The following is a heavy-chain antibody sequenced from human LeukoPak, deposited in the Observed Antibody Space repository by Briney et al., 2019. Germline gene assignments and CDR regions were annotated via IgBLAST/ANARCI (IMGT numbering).Heavy chain of an antibody. Sequence: GGSLRLSCAASGFTFSSYSMNWVRQAPGKGLEWVSYISSSSSTIYYADSVKGRSTISRDNAKNSLYLQMNSLRDEDTAVYYCARSRGYCSSTSCYTDAFDIWGQGTMVTVSS. D-gene: IGHD2-2*02. V-gene: IGHV3-48*02. CDR2: ISSSSSTI. J-gene: IGHJ3*02. CDR1: GFTFSSYS. CDR3: ARSRGYCSSTSCYTDAFDI.